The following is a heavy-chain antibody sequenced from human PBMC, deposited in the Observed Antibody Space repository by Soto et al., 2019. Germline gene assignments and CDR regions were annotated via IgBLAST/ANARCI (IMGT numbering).Heavy chain of an antibody. CDR1: GGSISSSSYY. V-gene: IGHV4-39*01. CDR2: IYYSGST. J-gene: IGHJ5*02. CDR3: VWGYSSGWYGHWFGP. D-gene: IGHD6-19*01. Sequence: PSETLSLTCTVSGGSISSSSYYWGWIRQPPGKGLEWIGSIYYSGSTYYNPSLKSRVTISVDTSKNQFSLKLSSVTAADTAVYYCVWGYSSGWYGHWFGPWGQGTLVTVSS.